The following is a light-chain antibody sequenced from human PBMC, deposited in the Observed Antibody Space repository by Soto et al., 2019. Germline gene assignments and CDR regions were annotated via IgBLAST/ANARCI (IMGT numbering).Light chain of an antibody. CDR2: GAS. V-gene: IGKV3-20*01. J-gene: IGKJ4*01. CDR1: ETVPSSY. CDR3: QQYRNSPLT. Sequence: EIVLTQSPDTLSLSAGERATLSCRASETVPSSYLAWFQQRPSQAPRLLIYGASNRATGVPDRFSGSGSGADFSLTINGLEPEDFAVYICQQYRNSPLTFGGGTRVEIK.